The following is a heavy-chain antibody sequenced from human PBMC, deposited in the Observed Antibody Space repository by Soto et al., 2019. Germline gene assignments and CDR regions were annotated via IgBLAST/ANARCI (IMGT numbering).Heavy chain of an antibody. CDR2: INAGNGNT. J-gene: IGHJ6*02. D-gene: IGHD4-17*01. CDR3: ARDPLTTVSNYYYYGMDV. V-gene: IGHV1-3*01. Sequence: ASVKVSCKASGYTFTSYAMHWVRQAPGQRLEWMGWINAGNGNTKYSQKFQGRVTITRDTSASTAYMELSSLRSEDTAVYYCARDPLTTVSNYYYYGMDVWGQGTTVTVSS. CDR1: GYTFTSYA.